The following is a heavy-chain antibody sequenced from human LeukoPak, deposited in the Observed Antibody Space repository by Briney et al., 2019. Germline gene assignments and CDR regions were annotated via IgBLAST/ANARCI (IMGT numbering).Heavy chain of an antibody. Sequence: SETLSLTCAVYGGSFSGYYWSWIRQPPGKGLEWIGEINHSGSTNYNPSLKSRVTVSVDTSKNQFSLKLSSVTAADTAVYYCAREMPGDAFDLWGQGTMVTVSS. CDR3: AREMPGDAFDL. CDR2: INHSGST. V-gene: IGHV4-34*01. D-gene: IGHD2-2*01. J-gene: IGHJ3*01. CDR1: GGSFSGYY.